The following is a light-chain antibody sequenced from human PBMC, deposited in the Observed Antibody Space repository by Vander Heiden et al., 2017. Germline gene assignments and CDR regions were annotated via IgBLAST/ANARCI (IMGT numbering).Light chain of an antibody. CDR1: QRVVYSYNNKNY. CDR3: QQYYSTPYT. V-gene: IGKV4-1*01. CDR2: WAS. Sequence: DILLTQSPKPLALSLGGRVTINCKCSQRVVYSYNNKNYLAWYQQKRGQPPKLLIYWASTRESGVPDRFSGSGAGTDFTLTISSLQAEDVAVYYCQQYYSTPYTFGQGTKVEIK. J-gene: IGKJ2*01.